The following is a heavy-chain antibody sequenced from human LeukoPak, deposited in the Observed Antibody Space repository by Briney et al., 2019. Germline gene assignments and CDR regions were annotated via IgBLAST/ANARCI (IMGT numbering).Heavy chain of an antibody. Sequence: ASVKVSCKDSVYTFTSYAMHWVRQAPGQRLEWMGWINAGNGNTKYSQEFQGRVTITRDTSASTAYMELSSLRSEDMAVYYCARVIGYSGYDYYFDYWGQGTLVTVSS. CDR2: INAGNGNT. D-gene: IGHD5-12*01. CDR3: ARVIGYSGYDYYFDY. CDR1: VYTFTSYA. J-gene: IGHJ4*02. V-gene: IGHV1-3*03.